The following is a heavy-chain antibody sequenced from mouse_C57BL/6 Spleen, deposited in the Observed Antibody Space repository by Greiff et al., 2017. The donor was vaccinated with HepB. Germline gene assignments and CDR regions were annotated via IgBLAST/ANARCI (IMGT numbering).Heavy chain of an antibody. V-gene: IGHV1-76*01. CDR3: ARDDYFYAMDY. D-gene: IGHD2-4*01. Sequence: VKLQESGAELVRPGASVKLSCKASGYTFTDYYINWVKQRPGQGLEWIARIYPGSGNTYYNEKFKGKATLTAEKSSSTAYMQLSSLTSEDSAVYFCARDDYFYAMDYWGQGTSVTVSS. CDR1: GYTFTDYY. CDR2: IYPGSGNT. J-gene: IGHJ4*01.